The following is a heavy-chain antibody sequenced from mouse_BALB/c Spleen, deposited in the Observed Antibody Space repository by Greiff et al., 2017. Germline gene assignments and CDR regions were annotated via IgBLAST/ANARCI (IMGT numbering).Heavy chain of an antibody. CDR1: GYSITSGYY. CDR3: ARDQVEGFAY. Sequence: EVKLVEPGPGLVKPSQSLSLTCSVTGYSITSGYYWNWIRQFPGNKLEWMGYISYDGSNNYNPSLKNRISITRDTSKNQFFLKLNSVTTEDTATYYCARDQVEGFAYWGQGTLVTVSA. D-gene: IGHD3-2*02. V-gene: IGHV3-6*02. J-gene: IGHJ3*01. CDR2: ISYDGSN.